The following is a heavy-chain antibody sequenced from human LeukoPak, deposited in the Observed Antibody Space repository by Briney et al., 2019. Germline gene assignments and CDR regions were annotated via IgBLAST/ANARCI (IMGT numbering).Heavy chain of an antibody. J-gene: IGHJ6*02. CDR1: GYTFTSYD. CDR3: AREPHYYGSGSSHYYGMDV. V-gene: IGHV1-8*01. Sequence: ASVKVSCKASGYTFTSYDINWVRQATGQGLEWMGWMNPNSGNTGYAQKFQGRVTMTRDTSISTAYMELSRLRSDDTAVYYCAREPHYYGSGSSHYYGMDVWGQGTTVTVSS. D-gene: IGHD3-10*01. CDR2: MNPNSGNT.